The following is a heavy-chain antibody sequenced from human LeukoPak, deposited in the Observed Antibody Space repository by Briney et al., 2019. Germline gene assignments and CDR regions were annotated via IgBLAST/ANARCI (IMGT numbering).Heavy chain of an antibody. CDR1: GYTLTELS. CDR3: ASSRGVYYYYGMDV. V-gene: IGHV1-24*01. CDR2: FDPEDGET. D-gene: IGHD1-26*01. J-gene: IGHJ6*02. Sequence: ASVKVSCKVSGYTLTELSMHWVRQAPGKGLEWMGGFDPEDGETIYAQKFQGRVTMTEDTSTDTAYMELSSLRSEDTAVYYCASSRGVYYYYGMDVWGQGTTVTVSS.